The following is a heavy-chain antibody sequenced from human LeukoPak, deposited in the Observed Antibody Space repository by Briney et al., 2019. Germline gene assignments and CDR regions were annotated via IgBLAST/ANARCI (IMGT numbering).Heavy chain of an antibody. Sequence: SETLSLTCAVYGGSFSGYYWSWIRQPPGKGLEWIGEINHSGSTNYNPSLKSRVTISVDTSKNQFSLKLSSVTAADTAVYYCARVPYDSSGYYYVDYYYGMAVWGQGTTVTVSS. J-gene: IGHJ6*02. V-gene: IGHV4-34*01. CDR1: GGSFSGYY. CDR3: ARVPYDSSGYYYVDYYYGMAV. D-gene: IGHD3-22*01. CDR2: INHSGST.